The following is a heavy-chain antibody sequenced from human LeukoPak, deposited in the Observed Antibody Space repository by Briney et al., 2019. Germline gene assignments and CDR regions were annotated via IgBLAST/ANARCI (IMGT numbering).Heavy chain of an antibody. CDR3: ARGGYDSGSYYKGPLYYFDY. D-gene: IGHD3-10*01. J-gene: IGHJ4*02. Sequence: GGSLRLSCAASGFSLSINYMSWVRQAPGKGLEWVAVIYSGGATYYTDSGKGRLTTPRDNATTTLYLQMNSLRAEDTAVYYCARGGYDSGSYYKGPLYYFDYWGQGTLVTVSS. CDR1: GFSLSINY. CDR2: IYSGGAT. V-gene: IGHV3-53*01.